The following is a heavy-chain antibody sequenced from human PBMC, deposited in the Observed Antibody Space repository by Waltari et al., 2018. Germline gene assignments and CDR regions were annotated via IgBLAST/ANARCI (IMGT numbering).Heavy chain of an antibody. D-gene: IGHD6-6*01. Sequence: QLQLQESGPGLVKPSETLSLTCTVSGGSISSSSYYWGWIRQPPGKGLEWIGSIYYSGSTYYNPSLKSRVTISVDTSKNQFSLKLSSVTAADTAVYYCAKYSRPGSSSSSYYYYYYMDVWGKGTTVTVSS. V-gene: IGHV4-39*07. CDR1: GGSISSSSYY. J-gene: IGHJ6*03. CDR3: AKYSRPGSSSSSYYYYYYMDV. CDR2: IYYSGST.